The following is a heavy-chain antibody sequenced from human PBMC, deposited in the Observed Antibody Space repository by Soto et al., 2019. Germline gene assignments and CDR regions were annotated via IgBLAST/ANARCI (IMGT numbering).Heavy chain of an antibody. J-gene: IGHJ4*02. Sequence: QVQLVQSGAEVKQPGASVKVYCKASGYTFTSYGISWVRQAPGHGLEWMGWISAYNGNTNYAQKLQGRVTMTTDTSTSTDYMELRSLRSDDTAVYYCARVGTYCGGDCYSDLDYWGQGTLVTVSS. CDR3: ARVGTYCGGDCYSDLDY. V-gene: IGHV1-18*01. CDR2: ISAYNGNT. D-gene: IGHD2-21*01. CDR1: GYTFTSYG.